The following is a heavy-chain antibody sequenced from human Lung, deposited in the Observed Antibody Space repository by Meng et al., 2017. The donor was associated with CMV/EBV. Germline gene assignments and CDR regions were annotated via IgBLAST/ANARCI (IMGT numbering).Heavy chain of an antibody. J-gene: IGHJ4*02. CDR1: GFTFSTYS. D-gene: IGHD1-26*01. CDR3: ARDLIVGTAYFDY. Sequence: SCXXSGFTFSTYSMNWVRQAPGKGLEWVSSINNSSSYIYYADSVKGRFTISRDNAKNSLYLQMNSLRAEDTAVYYCARDLIVGTAYFDYWGQGTLVTVSS. V-gene: IGHV3-21*01. CDR2: INNSSSYI.